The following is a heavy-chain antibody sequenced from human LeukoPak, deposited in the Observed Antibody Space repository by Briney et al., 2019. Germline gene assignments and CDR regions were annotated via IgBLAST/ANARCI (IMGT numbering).Heavy chain of an antibody. CDR3: ARPTYYYDSSGPPFGY. J-gene: IGHJ4*02. V-gene: IGHV5-51*01. Sequence: GESLKISCKGSGYSFTSYWIGWVRQMPGKGLEGRGIIYPGDSDTRYSPSFQGQVTISADKSISTAYLQWSSLKASDTAMYYCARPTYYYDSSGPPFGYWGQGTLVTVSS. CDR2: IYPGDSDT. CDR1: GYSFTSYW. D-gene: IGHD3-22*01.